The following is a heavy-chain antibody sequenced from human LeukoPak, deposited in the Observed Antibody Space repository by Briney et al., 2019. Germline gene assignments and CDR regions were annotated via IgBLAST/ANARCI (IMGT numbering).Heavy chain of an antibody. J-gene: IGHJ4*02. Sequence: GGSLRLSCAASGFTFSSYSMNWVRQAPGKGLEWVSAISGSGGSTYYADSVKGRFTISRDNSKNTLFLQMTSLRAEDTAVYYCARGYCSGGSCSHYFDYWGQGTLVTVSS. D-gene: IGHD2-15*01. CDR2: ISGSGGST. V-gene: IGHV3-23*01. CDR1: GFTFSSYS. CDR3: ARGYCSGGSCSHYFDY.